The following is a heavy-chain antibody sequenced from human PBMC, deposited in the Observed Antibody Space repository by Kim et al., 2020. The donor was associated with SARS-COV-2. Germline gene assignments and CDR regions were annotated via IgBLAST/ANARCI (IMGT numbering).Heavy chain of an antibody. J-gene: IGHJ4*02. Sequence: GGSLRLSCAASGFTFSRSSLRWVRHAPGTFLKFFSSLSGSSGNTYYADSVKGRFTISRDNSKNTLYLQLNSLRAEDTAVYYCAKEVDRSGYYAWCFDYWGQGTLLTVSS. D-gene: IGHD3-22*01. CDR1: GFTFSRSS. V-gene: IGHV3-23*01. CDR2: LSGSSGNT. CDR3: AKEVDRSGYYAWCFDY.